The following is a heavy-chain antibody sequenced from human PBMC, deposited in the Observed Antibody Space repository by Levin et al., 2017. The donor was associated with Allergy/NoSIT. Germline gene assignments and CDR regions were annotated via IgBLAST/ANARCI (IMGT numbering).Heavy chain of an antibody. CDR2: ISYNGRDR. D-gene: IGHD3-22*01. V-gene: IGHV3-30*03. CDR1: GFTSKIHG. J-gene: IGHJ4*02. CDR3: AGDYDSTGYPGH. Sequence: PGGSLRLSCRVSGFTSKIHGIHWVRQAPGKGLEWVAIISYNGRDRYFGDSVKGRFTISRDNSKNTVYLQMNSLKREDTAVYYCAGDYDSTGYPGHWGQGTLVTVSS.